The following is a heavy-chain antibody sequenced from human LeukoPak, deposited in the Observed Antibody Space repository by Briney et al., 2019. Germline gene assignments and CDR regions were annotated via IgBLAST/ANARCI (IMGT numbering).Heavy chain of an antibody. D-gene: IGHD3-22*01. Sequence: SETLSLTCTVSGGSISSGDYYWTWIRQPPGKGLECSGYIYYSGSTNYNPSLKSRVTISVDTSENQFSLKLSSVTAADTAVYYCARAGSESSGYYLDYWGQGTLVTVSS. J-gene: IGHJ4*02. V-gene: IGHV4-61*08. CDR2: IYYSGST. CDR1: GGSISSGDYY. CDR3: ARAGSESSGYYLDY.